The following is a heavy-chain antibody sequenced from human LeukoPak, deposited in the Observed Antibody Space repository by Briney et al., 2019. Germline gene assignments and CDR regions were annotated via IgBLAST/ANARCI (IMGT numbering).Heavy chain of an antibody. CDR2: ISGGGGST. D-gene: IGHD1-26*01. CDR1: GFSFSGHW. J-gene: IGHJ4*02. CDR3: ARQPVGTTTWFSARFDY. Sequence: GGSLRLSCTASGFSFSGHWMHWTRQLPGKGLEWVSAISGGGGSTYYADSVKGRFTMSRDNSKNTLYLQMNSLRAEDTAVYYCARQPVGTTTWFSARFDYWGQGTLVTVSS. V-gene: IGHV3-23*01.